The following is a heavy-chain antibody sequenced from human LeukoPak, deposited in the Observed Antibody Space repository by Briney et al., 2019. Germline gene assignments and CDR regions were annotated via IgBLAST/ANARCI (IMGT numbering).Heavy chain of an antibody. J-gene: IGHJ6*03. CDR1: GFTFSSYA. D-gene: IGHD4-11*01. V-gene: IGHV3-7*01. Sequence: GGSLRLSCAASGFTFSSYAIHWVRQAPGKGLEWVANIKQDGSEKYYVDSVKGRFTISRDNAKNSLYLQMNSLRAEDTAVYYCARTVDYYYMDVWGKGTTVTISS. CDR2: IKQDGSEK. CDR3: ARTVDYYYMDV.